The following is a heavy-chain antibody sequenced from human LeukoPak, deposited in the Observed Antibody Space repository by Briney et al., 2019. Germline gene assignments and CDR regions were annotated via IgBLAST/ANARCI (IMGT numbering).Heavy chain of an antibody. J-gene: IGHJ4*02. CDR1: GYSFTSYW. V-gene: IGHV5-51*01. CDR3: ARLRGRDGYNHSRLDY. D-gene: IGHD5-24*01. CDR2: IYPGDSDT. Sequence: GESLKISCKGSGYSFTSYWIGWVRQMPGKGLEWMGIIYPGDSDTRYSPSFQGQVTISADKSISTAYLQWSSLKASDTAMYYCARLRGRDGYNHSRLDYWGQGTLVTVSS.